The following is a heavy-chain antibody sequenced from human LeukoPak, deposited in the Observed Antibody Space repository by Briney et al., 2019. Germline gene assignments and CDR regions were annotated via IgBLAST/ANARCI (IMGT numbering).Heavy chain of an antibody. D-gene: IGHD4-17*01. Sequence: GGSLRLSCAASGFTFSNAWMSWVRQAPGKGLEWVGRVKSKTNGGTTDYAAPVKGRFTISRDDSKNTLYLQMNSLKTEDTAVYYCTKFDYAAFEYWGQGALVTVSS. CDR2: VKSKTNGGTT. CDR3: TKFDYAAFEY. J-gene: IGHJ4*02. CDR1: GFTFSNAW. V-gene: IGHV3-15*01.